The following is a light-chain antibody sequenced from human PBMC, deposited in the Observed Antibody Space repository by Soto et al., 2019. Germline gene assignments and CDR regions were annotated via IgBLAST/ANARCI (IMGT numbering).Light chain of an antibody. CDR2: DVS. CDR1: SNDVGYYYY. V-gene: IGLV2-14*01. Sequence: QSALAQPASVSGSPGQSITISCTGTSNDVGYYYYVFWFQQHPGKVPKLLIYDVSSWPSGIPDRFSGSKSGNTASLTISGLQAEDEADYYCSPFTTSSTFVFGTGTKVTVL. CDR3: SPFTTSSTFV. J-gene: IGLJ1*01.